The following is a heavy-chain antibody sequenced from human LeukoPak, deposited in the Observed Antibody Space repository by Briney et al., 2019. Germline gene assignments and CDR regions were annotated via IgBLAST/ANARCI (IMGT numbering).Heavy chain of an antibody. J-gene: IGHJ4*02. Sequence: QPGGSLILSCAASGFTFSNYAMSWFRQAPGKGLEWVSVVSGSGGRTYYADSVKGRFTISRDNSKNTLFLQMNSLRGEDTAVYYCAKGAQDFGDSTTDYWGQGTLVTVSS. CDR1: GFTFSNYA. D-gene: IGHD4-17*01. CDR2: VSGSGGRT. CDR3: AKGAQDFGDSTTDY. V-gene: IGHV3-23*01.